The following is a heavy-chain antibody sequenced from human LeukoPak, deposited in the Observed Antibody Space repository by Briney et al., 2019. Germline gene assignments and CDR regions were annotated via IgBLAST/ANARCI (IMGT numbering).Heavy chain of an antibody. CDR3: AKDYCSGGSCYNLDY. Sequence: GGSLRLSCAASGFTFSSYWMHWVRQAPGKGLVWVSRINSDGSSTSYADSVKGRFTISRDNSKNTLYLQMNSLRAEDTAVYYCAKDYCSGGSCYNLDYWGQGTLVTVSS. J-gene: IGHJ4*02. V-gene: IGHV3-74*01. CDR1: GFTFSSYW. CDR2: INSDGSST. D-gene: IGHD2-15*01.